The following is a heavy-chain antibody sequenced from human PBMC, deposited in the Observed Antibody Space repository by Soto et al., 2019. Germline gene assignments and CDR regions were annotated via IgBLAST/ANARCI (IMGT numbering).Heavy chain of an antibody. CDR2: IKYKTDGGTT. Sequence: EVQLVESGGGLVKPGGSLRLSCAASGFIFSNAWMNWVRQAPGKGLEWVGRIKYKTDGGTTDYAAPVKGRFTISRDDSKXXLYLQMNSLKIEDTAVYYCTTTMVRGVVLPGGFDYWGQGTLVTVSS. V-gene: IGHV3-15*07. CDR1: GFIFSNAW. J-gene: IGHJ4*02. CDR3: TTTMVRGVVLPGGFDY. D-gene: IGHD3-10*01.